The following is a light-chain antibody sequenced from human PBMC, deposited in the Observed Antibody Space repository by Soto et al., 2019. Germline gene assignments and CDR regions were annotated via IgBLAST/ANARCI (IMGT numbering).Light chain of an antibody. Sequence: EIVMTQSPATLSVSPGERVTLSCRARQSVGSNLAWYQQKPGQAPRLLIYGASTRATGIPARFSGSGSETEFTLTISSLQAEDSATYYCQQVNSFPSTFGQGTRLEIK. V-gene: IGKV3-15*01. CDR1: QSVGSN. CDR3: QQVNSFPST. CDR2: GAS. J-gene: IGKJ5*01.